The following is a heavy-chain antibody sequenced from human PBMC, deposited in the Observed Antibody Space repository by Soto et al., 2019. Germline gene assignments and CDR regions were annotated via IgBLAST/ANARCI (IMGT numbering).Heavy chain of an antibody. V-gene: IGHV3-23*01. CDR3: AKGSGYYDNSGYPDY. CDR2: ISGSGGAT. Sequence: EVQLLESGGGLAQPGGSLRLSCEPSGFTFSSFALCWVRQAPGKGLEWVSGISGSGGATHYEDSVKGRFTISRDNSKNMLYLQMNSLRAEDTAVYYCAKGSGYYDNSGYPDYWGQGTLVTVSA. J-gene: IGHJ4*02. D-gene: IGHD3-22*01. CDR1: GFTFSSFA.